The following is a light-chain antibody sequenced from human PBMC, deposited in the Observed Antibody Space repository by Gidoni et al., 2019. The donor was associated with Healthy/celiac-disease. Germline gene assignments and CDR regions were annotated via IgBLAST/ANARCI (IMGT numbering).Light chain of an antibody. V-gene: IGKV1-39*01. CDR3: QQSYRTPQT. Sequence: DIQITQSPSSLSASVGDRVTITCRASQSISSSLNWYQQKPGKAPKLLIYAASSLQSGVPSRFSGSGSGTDFTLTISSLQPEDVATYYCQQSYRTPQTFGGGTKVEIK. J-gene: IGKJ4*01. CDR1: QSISSS. CDR2: AAS.